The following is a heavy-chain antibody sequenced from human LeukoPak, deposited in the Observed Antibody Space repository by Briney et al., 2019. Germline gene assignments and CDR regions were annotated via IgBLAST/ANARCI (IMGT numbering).Heavy chain of an antibody. D-gene: IGHD3-10*01. Sequence: SETLSLTCTVSGGSISSSSYYWGWIRQPPGKGLEWIGSIYYSGSTYYNPSLKSRVTISVDTSKNQFSLKLSSVTAADTAVYYCARDKYYYGSGSYLFDYWGQGTLVTVSS. CDR1: GGSISSSSYY. J-gene: IGHJ4*02. V-gene: IGHV4-39*07. CDR3: ARDKYYYGSGSYLFDY. CDR2: IYYSGST.